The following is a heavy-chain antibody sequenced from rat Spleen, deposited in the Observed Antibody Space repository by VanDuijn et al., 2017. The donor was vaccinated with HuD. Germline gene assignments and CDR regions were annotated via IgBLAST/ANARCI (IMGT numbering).Heavy chain of an antibody. V-gene: IGHV5-35*01. D-gene: IGHD1-5*01. CDR1: GFTFSSYW. CDR3: RRDEYRNNWGFDY. CDR2: ISPDGSTT. Sequence: EVQLVESGGGLVQPGRSLKLSCVASGFTFSSYWMHWIRQAPGKGLEWVATISPDGSTTYYPDTVKGRFVISKDDAKNTGYLQINNLRSEDTAVYFCRRDEYRNNWGFDYWGQGTLVTVSS. J-gene: IGHJ3*01.